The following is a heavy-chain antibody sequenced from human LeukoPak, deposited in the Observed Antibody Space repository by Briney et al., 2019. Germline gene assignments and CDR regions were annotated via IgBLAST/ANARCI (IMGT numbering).Heavy chain of an antibody. D-gene: IGHD3-22*01. CDR2: ISTSSSTI. J-gene: IGHJ4*02. CDR1: GFTFISYG. Sequence: PGGSLRLSCAVSGFTFISYGMNWVRQAPGKGLEWVSYISTSSSTIYYADSVKGRFTISRDSAKNSLYLQMNSLRAEDTAVYYCARGGYYYDSSGPDYWGQGTLVTVSS. V-gene: IGHV3-48*01. CDR3: ARGGYYYDSSGPDY.